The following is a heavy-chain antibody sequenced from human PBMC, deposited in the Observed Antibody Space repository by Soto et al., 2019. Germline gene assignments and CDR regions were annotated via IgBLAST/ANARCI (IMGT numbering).Heavy chain of an antibody. CDR2: IIPIFGTT. D-gene: IGHD6-13*01. J-gene: IGHJ6*02. CDR3: ARVRYSSSWGGAQSYLYGMEI. Sequence: QVHLVQSGAEVKKPGSSVKVSCKASGGTFSSYAISWVRQAPGQGHEWMGGIIPIFGTTTYAQKFQGRVTITADKAAKAYMELSSLRSEDTAVCFCARVRYSSSWGGAQSYLYGMEIWSQGTTVTVSS. V-gene: IGHV1-69*06. CDR1: GGTFSSYA.